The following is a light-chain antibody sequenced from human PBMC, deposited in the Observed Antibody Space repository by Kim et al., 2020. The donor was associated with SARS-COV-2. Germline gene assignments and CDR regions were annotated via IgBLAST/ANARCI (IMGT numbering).Light chain of an antibody. V-gene: IGKV3-15*01. CDR3: QNYSKWPFT. CDR2: NAS. J-gene: IGKJ3*01. Sequence: VSPGERTTLSGRASQSWNSKVAGYQRKPGQAPRLLIKNASARATGNPTRFSGSGSGTDFTLTISSLQSEDFAVYYCQNYSKWPFTFGPGTKVDIK. CDR1: QSWNSK.